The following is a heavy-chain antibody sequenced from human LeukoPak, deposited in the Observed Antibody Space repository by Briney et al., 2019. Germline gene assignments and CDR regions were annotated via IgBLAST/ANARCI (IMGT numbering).Heavy chain of an antibody. D-gene: IGHD2-2*02. CDR1: GGTFSSYA. CDR2: IIPIFGTA. J-gene: IGHJ1*01. CDR3: AGRYCSSTSCYTIYFQH. V-gene: IGHV1-69*05. Sequence: SVKVSCKASGGTFSSYAISWVRQAPGQGLEWMGGIIPIFGTANYAQKFQGRVTITTDESTSTAYMELSSLRSEDTAVYYCAGRYCSSTSCYTIYFQHWGQGTLVTVSS.